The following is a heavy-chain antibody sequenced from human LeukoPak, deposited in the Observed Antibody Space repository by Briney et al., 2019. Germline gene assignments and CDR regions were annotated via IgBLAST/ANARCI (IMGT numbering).Heavy chain of an antibody. Sequence: PSETLSLTCAVYGGSFSGYYWSWIRQPPGKGLEWIGEINHSGSTNYNPSLKSRVTISVDTSKNQFSLKLSSVTAADTAVYYCARSEYYYDSSGYPQHDAFDIWGQGTMVTVSS. CDR3: ARSEYYYDSSGYPQHDAFDI. J-gene: IGHJ3*02. CDR2: INHSGST. D-gene: IGHD3-22*01. V-gene: IGHV4-34*01. CDR1: GGSFSGYY.